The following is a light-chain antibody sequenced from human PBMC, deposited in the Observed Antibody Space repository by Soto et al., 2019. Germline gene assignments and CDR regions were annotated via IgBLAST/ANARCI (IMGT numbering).Light chain of an antibody. CDR3: SSRTTSNTLV. CDR1: SSDVGAYDF. J-gene: IGLJ1*01. V-gene: IGLV2-14*03. Sequence: QSALTQPASVSGSPGQSIAISCTGTSSDVGAYDFVSWYQQHPDKAPKLLVYEVSNRPSGVSDLFSGSKSVNTATLTISGLQAEDEADYDCSSRTTSNTLVFGTGTKVTVL. CDR2: EVS.